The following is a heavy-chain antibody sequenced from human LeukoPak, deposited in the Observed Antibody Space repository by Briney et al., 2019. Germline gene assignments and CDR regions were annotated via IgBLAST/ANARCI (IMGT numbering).Heavy chain of an antibody. V-gene: IGHV3-33*01. Sequence: PGRSLRLSCGASGFTVRSYGMHGVRKAPGKGLEWVAVIWYDGSNKYYADSVKGRFTISRDNSKNTLYLQMNSLRAEDTAVYYCARDQVEMATIFDCRMDYWGQGTLVTVSS. D-gene: IGHD5-24*01. CDR3: ARDQVEMATIFDCRMDY. CDR1: GFTVRSYG. CDR2: IWYDGSNK. J-gene: IGHJ4*02.